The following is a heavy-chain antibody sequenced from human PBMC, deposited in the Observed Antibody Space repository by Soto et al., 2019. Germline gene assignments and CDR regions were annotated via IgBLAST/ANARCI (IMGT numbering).Heavy chain of an antibody. D-gene: IGHD1-26*01. Sequence: QVQLVQSGAEVKKPGASVKVSCKASGYTFTGYYMHWVRQAPGQGLEWMGWINPNSGGTNYAQKFQGRVTMTRDTSISTAYMELSRLRSDDTAVYYCAAGLVGATFYYYYYGMDVWGQGTTVTVSS. CDR3: AAGLVGATFYYYYYGMDV. V-gene: IGHV1-2*02. J-gene: IGHJ6*02. CDR2: INPNSGGT. CDR1: GYTFTGYY.